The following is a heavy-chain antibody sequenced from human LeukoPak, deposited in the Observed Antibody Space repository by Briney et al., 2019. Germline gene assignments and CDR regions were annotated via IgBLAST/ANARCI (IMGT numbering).Heavy chain of an antibody. J-gene: IGHJ6*03. Sequence: GGSLRLSCAASGFTFNNYWMHWVRQAPGRGLGWVARINTHVAGANYADSVRGRFIISRDNATNTLYLQMNGLRDEDTGVYYALAGYYYYYMDVWGKGTTVTVSS. CDR3: LAGYYYYYMDV. CDR1: GFTFNNYW. V-gene: IGHV3-74*01. CDR2: INTHVAGA. D-gene: IGHD6-13*01.